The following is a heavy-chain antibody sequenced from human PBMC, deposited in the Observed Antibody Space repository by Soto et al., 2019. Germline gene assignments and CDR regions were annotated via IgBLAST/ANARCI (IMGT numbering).Heavy chain of an antibody. CDR2: IKSKTDGGTT. D-gene: IGHD3-3*01. Sequence: EVQLVESGGGLVKPGGSLRLSCAASGFTFSNAWMSWVRQAPGKGLEWVGRIKSKTDGGTTDYAAPGKGRFTISRDDSKNTLYLQMNSLKTEDTAVYYCTTLPRDTIFGVADDYWGQGTLVTVSS. CDR1: GFTFSNAW. J-gene: IGHJ4*02. V-gene: IGHV3-15*01. CDR3: TTLPRDTIFGVADDY.